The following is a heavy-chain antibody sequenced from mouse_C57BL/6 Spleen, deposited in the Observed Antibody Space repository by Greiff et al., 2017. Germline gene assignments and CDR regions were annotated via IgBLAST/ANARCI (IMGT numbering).Heavy chain of an antibody. CDR1: GYTFTTYP. CDR2: FHPYNDDT. V-gene: IGHV1-47*01. D-gene: IGHD2-5*01. Sequence: VKLQESGAELVKPGASVKMSCKASGYTFTTYPIEWMKQNHGKSLEWIGNFHPYNDDTKYNEKFKGKATLTVEKSSSTVYLELSRLTSDDSAVYYCARRGYYSNYDTFDYWGQGTTLTVSS. J-gene: IGHJ2*01. CDR3: ARRGYYSNYDTFDY.